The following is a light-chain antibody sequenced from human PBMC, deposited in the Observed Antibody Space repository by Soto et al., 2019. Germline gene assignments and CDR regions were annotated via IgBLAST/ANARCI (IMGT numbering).Light chain of an antibody. V-gene: IGKV3-20*01. Sequence: EIVLTQSPATLSLSPGERATLSCRASQSVSSSYLAWYQQKPGQAPRLLIYGASSRATGIPDRFSGSGSGTDFTLTTSRLEPEDFAVYYCQQYGSPWTFGQGTKVDI. J-gene: IGKJ1*01. CDR1: QSVSSSY. CDR2: GAS. CDR3: QQYGSPWT.